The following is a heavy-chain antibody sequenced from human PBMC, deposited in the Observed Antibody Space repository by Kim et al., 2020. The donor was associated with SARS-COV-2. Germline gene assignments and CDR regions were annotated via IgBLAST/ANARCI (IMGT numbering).Heavy chain of an antibody. CDR3: AGYSSSWSNWFDP. V-gene: IGHV3-11*06. CDR2: ISSSSSYT. CDR1: GFTFSDYY. D-gene: IGHD6-13*01. J-gene: IGHJ5*02. Sequence: GGSLRLSCAASGFTFSDYYMSWIRQAPGKGLEWVSYISSSSSYTNYADSVKGRFTISRDNAKNSLYLQMNSLRAEDTAVYYCAGYSSSWSNWFDPWGQGTLVTVSS.